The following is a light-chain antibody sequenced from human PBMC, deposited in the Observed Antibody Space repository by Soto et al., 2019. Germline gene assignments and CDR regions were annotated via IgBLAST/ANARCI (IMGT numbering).Light chain of an antibody. CDR2: WAS. J-gene: IGKJ4*01. V-gene: IGKV4-1*01. Sequence: DIVMTQSPDSLAVSLGERATINCKSSQTVLYSSNNKNYLAWYQQILGQPPKLLIYWASTRESGVPDRFSGSGSGTDITLTISSLQAEDVAVYYCQQYYSTPLTFGGGTKVEIK. CDR1: QTVLYSSNNKNY. CDR3: QQYYSTPLT.